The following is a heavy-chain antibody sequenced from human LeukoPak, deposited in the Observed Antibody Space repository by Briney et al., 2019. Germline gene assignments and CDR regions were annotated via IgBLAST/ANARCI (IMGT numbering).Heavy chain of an antibody. J-gene: IGHJ4*02. Sequence: SETLSLTCTVSGGSISTYYWNWIRQAPGKGLEGIGYIYSSGCINYNSSLKSRVNRTVDTSKNQFSMTLHSVTAADAAVYYCARNTLYYNTRGHAALSGFDFWGQGTPVTVSS. CDR3: ARNTLYYNTRGHAALSGFDF. V-gene: IGHV4-59*01. D-gene: IGHD3-22*01. CDR1: GGSISTYY. CDR2: IYSSGCI.